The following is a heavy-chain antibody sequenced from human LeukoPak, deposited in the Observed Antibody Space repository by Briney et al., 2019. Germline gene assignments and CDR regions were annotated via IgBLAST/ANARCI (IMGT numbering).Heavy chain of an antibody. CDR1: GGSISSYY. CDR2: IYHSGST. V-gene: IGHV4-59*12. D-gene: IGHD5-18*01. Sequence: SETLSLTCTVSGGSISSYYWSWIRQPPGKGLEWIGEIYHSGSTNYNPSLKSRVTISVDKSKNQFSLKLSSVTAADTAMYYCAGGYSYGYEYYYYMDVWGRGTTVTVSS. CDR3: AGGYSYGYEYYYYMDV. J-gene: IGHJ6*03.